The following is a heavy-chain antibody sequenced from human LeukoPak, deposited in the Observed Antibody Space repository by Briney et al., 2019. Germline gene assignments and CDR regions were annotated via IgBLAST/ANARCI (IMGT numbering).Heavy chain of an antibody. CDR3: ARENEPARDFDL. D-gene: IGHD1-1*01. J-gene: IGHJ2*01. CDR2: IYYSGNT. CDR1: GGSISSYY. Sequence: SETLSLTCTVSGGSISSYYWSWIRRPPGKGLEWIGYIYYSGNTNYNPSLKSRVTISVDTSKNQISLKLSSVTAADTVVYYCARENEPARDFDLWGRGTLVTVSS. V-gene: IGHV4-59*01.